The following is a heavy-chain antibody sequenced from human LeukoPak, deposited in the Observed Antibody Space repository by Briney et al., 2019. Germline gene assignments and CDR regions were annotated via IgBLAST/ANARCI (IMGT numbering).Heavy chain of an antibody. CDR2: TGTAGDT. D-gene: IGHD2-8*01. CDR3: ARQNRNGFDY. V-gene: IGHV3-13*01. J-gene: IGHJ4*02. Sequence: GGSLRLSCEASGFTFSTYDFHWVRQTTGKGLEWVSATGTAGDTWYSGSVKGRFTISRENAKSSMYLQMNSLRVGDTAVYYCARQNRNGFDYWGQGTLVTVSS. CDR1: GFTFSTYD.